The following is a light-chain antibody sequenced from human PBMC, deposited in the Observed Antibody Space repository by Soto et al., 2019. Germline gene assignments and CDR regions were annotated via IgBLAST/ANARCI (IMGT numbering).Light chain of an antibody. CDR3: QQHSNWPLIT. CDR2: DTS. V-gene: IGKV3-11*01. CDR1: QSVSNK. Sequence: EIVITQSPATLSVSPGERGTLSCTASQSVSNKLGWYQHKPGQAPRLLIYDTSNRAASTPARFSGSGSGTDFTLTISSLEPEDFAVYYCQQHSNWPLITFGPGTRLEIK. J-gene: IGKJ5*01.